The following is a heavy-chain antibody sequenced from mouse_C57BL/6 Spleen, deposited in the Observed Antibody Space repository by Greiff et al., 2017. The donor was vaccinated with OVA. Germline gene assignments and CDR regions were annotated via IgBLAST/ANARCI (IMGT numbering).Heavy chain of an antibody. D-gene: IGHD2-2*01. J-gene: IGHJ4*01. V-gene: IGHV1-64*01. CDR1: GYTFTSYW. CDR2: IHPNSGST. Sequence: QVQLKQPGAELVKPGASVKLSCKASGYTFTSYWLHWVKQRPGQGLEWIGMIHPNSGSTNYNEKFKSKATLTVDKSTSTAYMQLSSLTSEDSAVYYSARSGGYDEDYAMDYWGQGTSVTVSS. CDR3: ARSGGYDEDYAMDY.